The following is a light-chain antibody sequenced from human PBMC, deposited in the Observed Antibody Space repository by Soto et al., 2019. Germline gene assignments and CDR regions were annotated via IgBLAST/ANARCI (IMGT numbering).Light chain of an antibody. J-gene: IGKJ5*01. CDR3: QQRSNWPAP. V-gene: IGKV3-11*01. CDR2: NAS. CDR1: QSVGNF. Sequence: IGWAKSPDTLSLSPGERATLSCRASQSVGNFLAWYQHRPGQAPRLLILNASTRATGIPPRFSGNGSGTDFTLTISRLEPEDFAVYYCQQRSNWPAPLGPGTR.